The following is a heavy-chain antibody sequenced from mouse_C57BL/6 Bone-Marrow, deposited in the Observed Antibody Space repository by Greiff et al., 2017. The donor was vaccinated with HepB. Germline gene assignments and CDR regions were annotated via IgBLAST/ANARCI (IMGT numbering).Heavy chain of an antibody. CDR3: ARLRWLLRGPFAY. J-gene: IGHJ3*01. CDR2: INPSTGGT. Sequence: VQLQQSGPELVKPGASVKISCKASGYSFTGYYMNWVKQSPEKSLEWIGEINPSTGGTTYNQKFKAKATLTVDKSSSTAYMQPKSLTSEDSAVYYCARLRWLLRGPFAYWGQGTLVTVSA. D-gene: IGHD2-3*01. V-gene: IGHV1-42*01. CDR1: GYSFTGYY.